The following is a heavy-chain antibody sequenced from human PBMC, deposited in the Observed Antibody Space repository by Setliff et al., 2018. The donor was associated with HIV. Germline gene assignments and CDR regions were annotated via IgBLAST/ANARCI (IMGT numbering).Heavy chain of an antibody. J-gene: IGHJ3*02. CDR2: IIPIYGTA. CDR1: GDIFSRYG. CDR3: ARDGGCSGHQWFGDAFDI. D-gene: IGHD2-15*01. Sequence: ASVKVSCKASGDIFSRYGISWVRQAPGQGLEWMGGIIPIYGTANSAQKFQGRVTITADESTSTAYMELSTLRSEDTAVYFCARDGGCSGHQWFGDAFDIWGQGTMVTVSS. V-gene: IGHV1-69*13.